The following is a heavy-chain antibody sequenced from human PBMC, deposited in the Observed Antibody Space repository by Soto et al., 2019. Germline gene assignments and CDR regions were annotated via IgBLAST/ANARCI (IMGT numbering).Heavy chain of an antibody. CDR1: GGSFSGYY. V-gene: IGHV4-34*01. Sequence: QVQLQQWGAGLLKPSETLSLTCAVYGGSFSGYYWSWIRQPPGKGLEWIGEINHSGSTNYNPSLKSRVTISVDTSKNQFSLKLSSVTAADTAVYYCARGRGVRGVRPVIYYYYMDVWGKGTTVTVSS. CDR3: ARGRGVRGVRPVIYYYYMDV. D-gene: IGHD3-10*01. CDR2: INHSGST. J-gene: IGHJ6*03.